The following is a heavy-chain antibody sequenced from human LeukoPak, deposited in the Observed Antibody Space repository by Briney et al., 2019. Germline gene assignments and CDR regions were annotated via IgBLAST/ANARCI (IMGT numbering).Heavy chain of an antibody. CDR3: ARDDCSGGSCYLGVDQH. J-gene: IGHJ1*01. CDR2: ISSSGSTI. V-gene: IGHV3-48*04. Sequence: GGSLRLSCGGSGFTFSSYAMSWVRQAPGKGLEWVSYISSSGSTIYYADSVKGRFTISRDNAKNSLYLQMNSLRAEDTAVYYCARDDCSGGSCYLGVDQHWGQGTLVTVSS. CDR1: GFTFSSYA. D-gene: IGHD2-15*01.